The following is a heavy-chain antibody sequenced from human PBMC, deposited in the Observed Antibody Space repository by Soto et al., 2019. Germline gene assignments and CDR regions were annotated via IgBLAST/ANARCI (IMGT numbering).Heavy chain of an antibody. J-gene: IGHJ2*01. V-gene: IGHV3-30*18. CDR2: ISYDGSNK. CDR3: AKAPGSSYSSSWYQVIWYFDL. D-gene: IGHD6-13*01. CDR1: GFTFSSYG. Sequence: GGSLRLSCAASGFTFSSYGMHWVRQAPGKGLEWVAVISYDGSNKYYADSVKGRFTISRDNSKNTLYLQMNSLRAEDTAVYYCAKAPGSSYSSSWYQVIWYFDLWGRGTLVTVSS.